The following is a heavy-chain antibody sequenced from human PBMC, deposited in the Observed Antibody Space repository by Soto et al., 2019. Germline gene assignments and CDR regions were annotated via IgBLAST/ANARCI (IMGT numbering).Heavy chain of an antibody. J-gene: IGHJ5*02. CDR2: ISGSGGST. CDR3: AKEGVQLGLEWLPSFDP. Sequence: GGSLRLSCAASGFTFSSYAMSWVRQAPGKGLEWVSAISGSGGSTYYADSVKGRFTISRDNSKNTLYLQMNSLRAEDTAVYYCAKEGVQLGLEWLPSFDPWGQGTLVTVSS. V-gene: IGHV3-23*01. D-gene: IGHD3-3*01. CDR1: GFTFSSYA.